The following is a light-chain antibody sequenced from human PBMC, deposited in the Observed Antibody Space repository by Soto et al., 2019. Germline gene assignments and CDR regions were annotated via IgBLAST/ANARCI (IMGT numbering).Light chain of an antibody. CDR1: SNDVGGFSY. CDR2: DVT. Sequence: QSVLTQPASVSGSPGQSITISCTGTSNDVGGFSYVSWYQQHPGKFPKLIIYDVTNRPSGVSNRFSGSKSGNTASLTISGLQAEDESLYYCSSYTSSSTVVFGGGTKLTVL. J-gene: IGLJ3*02. CDR3: SSYTSSSTVV. V-gene: IGLV2-14*03.